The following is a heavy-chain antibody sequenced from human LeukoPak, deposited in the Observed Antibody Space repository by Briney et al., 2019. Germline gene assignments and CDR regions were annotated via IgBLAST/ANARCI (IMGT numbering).Heavy chain of an antibody. CDR1: GFTFRSYT. D-gene: IGHD6-6*01. J-gene: IGHJ6*03. Sequence: PGGSLRLSCAASGFTFRSYTIHWVRQAPGKGLEWVSSISAVGTYIYYADSVKGRFTISRDNVEKSAYLELSGLTGQDTAIYYCARGGIAGRAVYDYYMDVWGKGTTVTVSS. V-gene: IGHV3-21*01. CDR3: ARGGIAGRAVYDYYMDV. CDR2: ISAVGTYI.